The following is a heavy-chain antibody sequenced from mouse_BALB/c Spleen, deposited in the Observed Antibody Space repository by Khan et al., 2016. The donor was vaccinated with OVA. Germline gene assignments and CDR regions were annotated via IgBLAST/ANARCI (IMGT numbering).Heavy chain of an antibody. CDR1: GFSLNSYG. D-gene: IGHD1-1*01. CDR2: IWAGGST. J-gene: IGHJ3*01. CDR3: ARAFYYGAWFAY. V-gene: IGHV2-9*02. Sequence: QVQLKESGPGLVAPSQTLSITCTVSGFSLNSYGVHWVRQPPGKGLEWLGVIWAGGSTNHNSALMSRLSISKDNSKSPVFLKMNSLQTDDTAMYYCARAFYYGAWFAYWGQGTLVTVSA.